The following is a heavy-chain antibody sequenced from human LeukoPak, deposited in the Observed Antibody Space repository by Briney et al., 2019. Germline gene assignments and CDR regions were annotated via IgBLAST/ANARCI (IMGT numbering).Heavy chain of an antibody. CDR1: GGTFSSYA. Sequence: GASVKVSCKASGGTFSSYAISWVRQAPGQGLEWMGRIIPILGIANYAQKFQGRVTITADKSTSTAYMELSSLRSEDTAVYYCARESALSYYDSSGYSDAFDIWGQGTMVTVSS. D-gene: IGHD3-22*01. V-gene: IGHV1-69*04. J-gene: IGHJ3*02. CDR3: ARESALSYYDSSGYSDAFDI. CDR2: IIPILGIA.